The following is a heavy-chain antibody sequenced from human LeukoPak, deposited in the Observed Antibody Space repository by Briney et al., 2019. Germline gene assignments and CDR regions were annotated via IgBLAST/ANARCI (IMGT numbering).Heavy chain of an antibody. V-gene: IGHV4-38-2*02. J-gene: IGHJ5*02. Sequence: SETLSLTCTVSGYSISSGYYCGWIRQPPGKGLEWIGSINHSGSTYYNPSLMSRVTISVDTSKNQFSLKVSSVTAADTAVYYCARDYGSSSSYNWFDPWGQGTLVTVSS. CDR2: INHSGST. CDR1: GYSISSGYY. D-gene: IGHD2-2*01. CDR3: ARDYGSSSSYNWFDP.